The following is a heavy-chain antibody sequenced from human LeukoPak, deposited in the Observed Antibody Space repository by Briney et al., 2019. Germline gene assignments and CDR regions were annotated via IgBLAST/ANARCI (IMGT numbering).Heavy chain of an antibody. Sequence: SETLSLTCTVSGGSISSSSYYWSWIRQHPGKGLEWIGYIYYSGSTYYNPSLKSRVTISVDTSKDQFSLKLSSVTAADTAVYYCARTDSSGYYYNYFDYWGQGTLVTVSS. J-gene: IGHJ4*02. CDR2: IYYSGST. D-gene: IGHD3-22*01. CDR3: ARTDSSGYYYNYFDY. CDR1: GGSISSSSYY. V-gene: IGHV4-31*03.